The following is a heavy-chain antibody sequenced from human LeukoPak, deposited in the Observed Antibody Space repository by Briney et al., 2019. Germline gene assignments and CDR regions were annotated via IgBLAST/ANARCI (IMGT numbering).Heavy chain of an antibody. CDR2: IYTSGST. J-gene: IGHJ4*02. CDR3: ARTTVTTPLDFDF. V-gene: IGHV4-61*02. CDR1: GGSISSCSYY. D-gene: IGHD4-17*01. Sequence: SQTLSLTCTVSGGSISSCSYYWSWIRPPAGKGLEWIGRIYTSGSTNYNPSLKSRVTISVDTSKNQFSLKLSSVTAADTAVYYCARTTVTTPLDFDFWGQGTLVTVPS.